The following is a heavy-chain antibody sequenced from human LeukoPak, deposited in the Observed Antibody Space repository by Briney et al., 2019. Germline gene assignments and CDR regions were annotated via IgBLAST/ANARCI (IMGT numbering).Heavy chain of an antibody. CDR3: AKDPYYYDSSGYRDPVPPEEWYFDY. Sequence: GGSLRLSCAASGFTFSSYGMHWVRQAPGKGLEWVAVISYDGSNKYYADSVKGRFTISRDNSKNTLYLQMNSLRAEDTAVYYCAKDPYYYDSSGYRDPVPPEEWYFDYWGQGTLVTVSS. CDR1: GFTFSSYG. J-gene: IGHJ4*02. CDR2: ISYDGSNK. V-gene: IGHV3-30*18. D-gene: IGHD3-22*01.